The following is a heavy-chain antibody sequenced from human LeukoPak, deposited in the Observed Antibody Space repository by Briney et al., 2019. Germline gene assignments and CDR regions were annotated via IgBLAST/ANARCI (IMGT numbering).Heavy chain of an antibody. Sequence: PGGSLRLSCAASGFTFSDYYMSWVRQAPGKGLEWVAVISYDGSNKYYADSVKGRFTISRDNSKNTLYLQMNSLRAEDTAVYYCARSTRGVLMVYVFDYWGQGTLVTVSS. CDR2: ISYDGSNK. CDR1: GFTFSDYY. V-gene: IGHV3-30*03. D-gene: IGHD2-8*01. CDR3: ARSTRGVLMVYVFDY. J-gene: IGHJ4*02.